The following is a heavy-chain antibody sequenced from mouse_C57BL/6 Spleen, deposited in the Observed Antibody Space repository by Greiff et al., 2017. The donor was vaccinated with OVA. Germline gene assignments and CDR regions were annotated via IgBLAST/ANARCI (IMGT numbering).Heavy chain of an antibody. V-gene: IGHV1-64*01. J-gene: IGHJ2*01. CDR1: GYTFTSYW. D-gene: IGHD2-3*01. CDR2: IHPNSGST. CDR3: AEIDGLYYFDY. Sequence: QVQLQQPGAELVKPGASVKLSCKASGYTFTSYWMHWVKQRPGQGLEWIGMIHPNSGSTNYNEKFKSKATLTVDKSSSTAYMQRSSLTSEDSAVYYCAEIDGLYYFDYWGQGTTLTVSS.